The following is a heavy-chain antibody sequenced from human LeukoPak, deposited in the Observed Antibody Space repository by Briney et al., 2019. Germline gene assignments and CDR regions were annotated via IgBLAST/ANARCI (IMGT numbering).Heavy chain of an antibody. CDR3: VKDRRNPYRPEGPFDP. J-gene: IGHJ5*02. CDR2: INWNSGSI. CDR1: GFTFEDYA. V-gene: IGHV3-9*01. D-gene: IGHD1-14*01. Sequence: GGSLRLSCAASGFTFEDYAMPWVRQAPGKGLEWVSGINWNSGSIGYADSVKGRFTISRDNVMNSLYLQMNSLRPEDTALYYCVKDRRNPYRPEGPFDPWGQGTLVTVSS.